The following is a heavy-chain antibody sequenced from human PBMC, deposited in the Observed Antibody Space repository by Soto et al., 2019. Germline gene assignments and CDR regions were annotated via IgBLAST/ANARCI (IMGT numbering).Heavy chain of an antibody. CDR1: GFTFSSYS. V-gene: IGHV3-21*01. J-gene: IGHJ6*03. CDR2: ISSSSSYI. Sequence: GGSLRLSCAASGFTFSSYSMNWVRRAPGKGLEWVSSISSSSSYIYYADSVKGRFTISRDNAKNSLYLQMNSLRAEDTAVYYCATLGYCSSTSCYMTAYYYYYMDVWGKGTTVTVSS. D-gene: IGHD2-2*02. CDR3: ATLGYCSSTSCYMTAYYYYYMDV.